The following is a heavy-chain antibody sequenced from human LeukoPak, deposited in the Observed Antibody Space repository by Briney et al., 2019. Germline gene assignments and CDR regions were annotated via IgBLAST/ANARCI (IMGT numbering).Heavy chain of an antibody. Sequence: SETLSLTCTVSGGSISSYYWSWIRQPPGKGLEWIGYIYYSGSTNYNPSLKSRVTISVDTSKNQFSLRLSSVTAADTVVYYCAGVGDTMVRGVISWFDYWGQGTLVTVSS. V-gene: IGHV4-59*01. CDR1: GGSISSYY. J-gene: IGHJ4*02. D-gene: IGHD3-10*01. CDR2: IYYSGST. CDR3: AGVGDTMVRGVISWFDY.